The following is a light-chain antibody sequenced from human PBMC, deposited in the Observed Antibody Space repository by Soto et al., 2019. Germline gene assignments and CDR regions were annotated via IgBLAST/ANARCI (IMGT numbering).Light chain of an antibody. V-gene: IGKV3-20*01. CDR1: QSISSSY. CDR3: QQYGSSPST. CDR2: GAS. J-gene: IGKJ1*01. Sequence: EVVTTQSPGTPSLSAGERATLSCRASQSISSSYLAWYQHKPGQPPRLLIYGASSRDSGITDRFSGSGSGTDFTLTISRLEPEDFAVYYCQQYGSSPSTFGQGTKVDSK.